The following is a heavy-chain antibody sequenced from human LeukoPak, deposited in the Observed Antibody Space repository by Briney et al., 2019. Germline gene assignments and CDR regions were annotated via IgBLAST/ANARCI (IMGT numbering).Heavy chain of an antibody. D-gene: IGHD2-15*01. Sequence: ASVKVSCKASGYTFTSYAMNWVRQAPGQGLEWMGWINTNTGNPTYAQGFTGRFVFSLDTSVSTAYLQISSLKAEDTAVYYCARDCSGGSCYFKYNWFDPWGQGTLVTVSS. J-gene: IGHJ5*02. CDR1: GYTFTSYA. CDR2: INTNTGNP. CDR3: ARDCSGGSCYFKYNWFDP. V-gene: IGHV7-4-1*02.